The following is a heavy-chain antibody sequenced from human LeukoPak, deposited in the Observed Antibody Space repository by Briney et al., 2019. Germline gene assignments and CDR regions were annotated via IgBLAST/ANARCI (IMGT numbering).Heavy chain of an antibody. CDR2: INHSGST. CDR1: GGSFSGYY. D-gene: IGHD3-10*01. Sequence: SETLSLTCAVYGGSFSGYYWSWIRQPPGKGLEWIGEINHSGSTNYNPFLKSRVTISVDTSKNQFSLKLSSVTAADTAVYYCARGRRFGTFFDYWGQGTLVTVSS. CDR3: ARGRRFGTFFDY. J-gene: IGHJ4*02. V-gene: IGHV4-34*01.